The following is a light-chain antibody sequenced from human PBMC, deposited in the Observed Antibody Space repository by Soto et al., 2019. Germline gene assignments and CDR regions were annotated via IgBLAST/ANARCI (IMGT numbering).Light chain of an antibody. CDR3: QHYRSSPPYT. CDR2: GAS. Sequence: EIVLTQSPGTPSLSPGERATLSCRASQSVSSSYLAWYQQKPGQAPRLLIYGASSRATGIPDRFSGSGSGTDFTLTISRLEPEDFAVYYCQHYRSSPPYTFGQGTKLEIK. J-gene: IGKJ2*01. CDR1: QSVSSSY. V-gene: IGKV3-20*01.